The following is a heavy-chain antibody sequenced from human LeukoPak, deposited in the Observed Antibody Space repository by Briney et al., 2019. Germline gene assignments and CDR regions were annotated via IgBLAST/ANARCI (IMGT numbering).Heavy chain of an antibody. J-gene: IGHJ3*02. CDR3: AKDLMIVVEDAFDS. CDR2: IRYDGSNK. CDR1: GFTFSSYG. V-gene: IGHV3-30*02. Sequence: GGSLRLSCASSGFTFSSYGMHWVRQAPGKGLEWVAFIRYDGSNKYYADSVKGRFTISRDNSKNTLYLQMNSLRAEDTAVYYCAKDLMIVVEDAFDSWGQGTMVTVSS. D-gene: IGHD3-22*01.